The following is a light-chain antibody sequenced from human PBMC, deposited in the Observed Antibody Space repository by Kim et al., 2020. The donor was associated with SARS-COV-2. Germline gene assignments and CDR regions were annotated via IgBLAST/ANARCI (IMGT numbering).Light chain of an antibody. Sequence: GDTISCTGSSSNIGARYDEHGDQQLPRTAAKLRIYANRNRPSGGPDRCSGAKTGTTASLAITGLQAEDEADYYCQCYDSSLSGSVFGGGTKLTVL. V-gene: IGLV1-40*01. J-gene: IGLJ3*02. CDR1: SSNIGARYD. CDR2: ANR. CDR3: QCYDSSLSGSV.